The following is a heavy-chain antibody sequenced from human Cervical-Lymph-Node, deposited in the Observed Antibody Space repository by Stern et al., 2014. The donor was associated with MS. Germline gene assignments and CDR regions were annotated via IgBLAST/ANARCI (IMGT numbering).Heavy chain of an antibody. CDR3: ARGATVTPRYFDY. J-gene: IGHJ4*02. D-gene: IGHD4-17*01. CDR1: GGSFSGYY. Sequence: QVQLQQWGAGLLKPSETLSLTCAVYGGSFSGYYWSWIRQPPGKGLELIGEINHSGSTNYNPSLKSRVTISVDTSKNQFSLKLSSVTAADTAVYYCARGATVTPRYFDYWGQGTLVTVSS. CDR2: INHSGST. V-gene: IGHV4-34*01.